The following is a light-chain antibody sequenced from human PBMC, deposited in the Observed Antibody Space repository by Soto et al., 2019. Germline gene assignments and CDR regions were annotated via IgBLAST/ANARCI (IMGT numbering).Light chain of an antibody. V-gene: IGKV3-20*01. Sequence: EIVLTQSPGTLSLSPGETATLSCRASQTVGTNFLAWYQQKPGQAPRLLMFGTSNRATDIPDRFGGSGSGTDFTLTISRLEPEDVALYYCQHYSRTLPWTFGQGTKVDIK. CDR1: QTVGTNF. CDR2: GTS. J-gene: IGKJ1*01. CDR3: QHYSRTLPWT.